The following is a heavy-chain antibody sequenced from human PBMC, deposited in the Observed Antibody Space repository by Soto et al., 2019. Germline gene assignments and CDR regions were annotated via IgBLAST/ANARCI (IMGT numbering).Heavy chain of an antibody. Sequence: PGGSLRLSCAASGFTFSTCSMNWVRQAPGKGLGWVSSISSSGNYIYYADSVKGRFTISGDNAKNSLYLQMNSLRAEDTAVYYCARERFYDASDAFDIWGQGTMVTVSS. CDR1: GFTFSTCS. J-gene: IGHJ3*02. CDR3: ARERFYDASDAFDI. CDR2: ISSSGNYI. D-gene: IGHD3-22*01. V-gene: IGHV3-21*01.